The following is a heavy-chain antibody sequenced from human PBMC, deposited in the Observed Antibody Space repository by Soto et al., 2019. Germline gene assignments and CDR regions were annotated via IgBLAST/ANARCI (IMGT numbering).Heavy chain of an antibody. J-gene: IGHJ5*02. V-gene: IGHV4-4*02. CDR3: ARETYGDYVGYFDP. CDR1: SGSISSSTW. CDR2: THHIGNT. Sequence: SETLSLTCAVSSGSISSSTWWTWVRQPPGKGLEWIGETHHIGNTNYNPSLESRVTISLDKSKNQFSLKLTSVTAADTAVYYCARETYGDYVGYFDPWGQGIQVTVSS. D-gene: IGHD4-17*01.